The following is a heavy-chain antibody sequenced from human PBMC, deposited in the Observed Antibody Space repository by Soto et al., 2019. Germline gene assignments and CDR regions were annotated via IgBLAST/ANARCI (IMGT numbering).Heavy chain of an antibody. CDR1: GGSFSSYS. J-gene: IGHJ4*02. CDR2: IIPMSDTS. CDR3: ATILGGFFDF. V-gene: IGHV1-69*06. Sequence: GASVKVSCKASGGSFSSYSITWLRQAPGQGLEWMGGIIPMSDTSRYAQKFEGRVTITADKSTKTAYMELSSLRSEDTAVYFCATILGGFFDFWGQGTLVTVSS. D-gene: IGHD3-3*02.